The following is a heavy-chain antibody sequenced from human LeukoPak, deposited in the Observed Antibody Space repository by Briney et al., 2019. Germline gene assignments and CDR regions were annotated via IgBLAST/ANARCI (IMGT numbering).Heavy chain of an antibody. J-gene: IGHJ6*02. CDR3: ARDDRIVVVPAARGGGMDV. V-gene: IGHV3-21*01. CDR2: ISGSGGST. CDR1: GFTFSNYG. Sequence: GGSLRLSCAASGFTFSNYGMRWVRQAPGKGLEWVSGISGSGGSTYYADSVKGRFTISRDNAKNSLYLQMNSLRAEDTAVYYCARDDRIVVVPAARGGGMDVWGQGTTVTVSS. D-gene: IGHD2-2*01.